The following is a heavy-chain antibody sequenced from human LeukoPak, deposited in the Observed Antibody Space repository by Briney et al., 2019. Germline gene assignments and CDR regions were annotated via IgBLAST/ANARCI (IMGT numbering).Heavy chain of an antibody. CDR2: ISGSGGST. CDR3: AKVGGYSHQYYYYMDV. J-gene: IGHJ6*03. CDR1: GFTFSSYG. D-gene: IGHD5-18*01. V-gene: IGHV3-23*01. Sequence: GGSLRLSCAASGFTFSSYGMSWVRQAPGGGLECVSSISGSGGSTYYADSVEGRFTISRDNSKNTLYLQMNSMRAEDTAVYYCAKVGGYSHQYYYYMDVWGKGTPVTISS.